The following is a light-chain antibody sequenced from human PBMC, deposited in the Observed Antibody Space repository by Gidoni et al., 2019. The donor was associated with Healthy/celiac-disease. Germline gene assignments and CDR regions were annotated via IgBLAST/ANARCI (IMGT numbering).Light chain of an antibody. Sequence: EIVMTQSPATLSVSPGERATLSCRASQSVSSNLAWYQQKPGQATRLLIYGASTRATGIPARFSGSGSGTEFTLTISSLQSEDFAVYYCQQYNNWPPEYTFGQXTKLEIK. CDR3: QQYNNWPPEYT. CDR1: QSVSSN. J-gene: IGKJ2*01. V-gene: IGKV3-15*01. CDR2: GAS.